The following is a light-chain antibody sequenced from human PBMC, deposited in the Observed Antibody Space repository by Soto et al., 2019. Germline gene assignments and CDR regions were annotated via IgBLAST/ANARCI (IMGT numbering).Light chain of an antibody. CDR3: CSYAGSSTVV. J-gene: IGLJ3*02. V-gene: IGLV2-23*01. Sequence: QSALTQPASVSGSPGQSITISCTGTSSDVGNYNLVSWYQQHPGKAPKLMIYEDNKRPSGVSDHFSGSKPGNTASLTISGLQAEDEADYYCCSYAGSSTVVFGGGTKLTVL. CDR1: SSDVGNYNL. CDR2: EDN.